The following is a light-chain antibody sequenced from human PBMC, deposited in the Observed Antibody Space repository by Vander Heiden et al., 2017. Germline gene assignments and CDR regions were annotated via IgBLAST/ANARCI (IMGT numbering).Light chain of an antibody. Sequence: QSVLTQPPSPSGTPGQRVTISCSGSSSNIGSNTVNWYQQPPGTAPKLLIYSNNQRPSGVPDRFSGSKSGTSASLAIRGLQAEDEADYYCAAWDDSLNGWVFGGGTKLTVL. CDR1: SSNIGSNT. V-gene: IGLV1-44*01. CDR2: SNN. CDR3: AAWDDSLNGWV. J-gene: IGLJ3*02.